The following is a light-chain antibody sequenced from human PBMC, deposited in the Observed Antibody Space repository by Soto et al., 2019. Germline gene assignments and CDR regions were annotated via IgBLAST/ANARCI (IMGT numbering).Light chain of an antibody. CDR1: SSDVGAYNF. Sequence: QSVLTQPASVSGSPGQSITISCTGTSSDVGAYNFVSWYQQHPGKVPKLMMFDVSSRPSGVSDRLSGSKSGNTASLTISGLQAEDEGDYYCSSYTSSSTHVFGSGTKLTVL. CDR3: SSYTSSSTHV. CDR2: DVS. V-gene: IGLV2-14*03. J-gene: IGLJ1*01.